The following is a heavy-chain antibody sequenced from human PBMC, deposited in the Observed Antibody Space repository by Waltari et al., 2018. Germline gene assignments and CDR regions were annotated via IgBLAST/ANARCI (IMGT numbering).Heavy chain of an antibody. Sequence: QVQLVQSGPEVERPGASVKISCRASGYTLANYYIHWLRQAPGRGREWLGIIDPHGGCTTNALKFRDSLLLPRDTSTSVVYMALDNPMSDDTAVYFCARGRGRLGELLVAYWGQGTHVSVSS. CDR2: IDPHGGCT. CDR3: ARGRGRLGELLVAY. V-gene: IGHV1-46*01. D-gene: IGHD3-10*01. J-gene: IGHJ4*02. CDR1: GYTLANYY.